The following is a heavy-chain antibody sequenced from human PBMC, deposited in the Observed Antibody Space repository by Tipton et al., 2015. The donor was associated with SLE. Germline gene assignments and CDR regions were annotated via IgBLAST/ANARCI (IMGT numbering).Heavy chain of an antibody. CDR1: GDSISTGNYY. V-gene: IGHV4-61*02. D-gene: IGHD1-26*01. Sequence: LRLSCTVSGDSISTGNYYWSWIRQPAGKGLEWIGRIYPSVTTNYNPSLTSQVTMSIDTSKNQFSLKLSSVAAADTAVYYCARGPVSESGEAFDIWGQGTMVTVSS. CDR3: ARGPVSESGEAFDI. CDR2: IYPSVTT. J-gene: IGHJ3*02.